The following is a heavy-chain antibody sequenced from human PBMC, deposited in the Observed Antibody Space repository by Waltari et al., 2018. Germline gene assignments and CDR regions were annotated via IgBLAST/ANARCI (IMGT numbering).Heavy chain of an antibody. CDR1: GGSISSYY. V-gene: IGHV4-59*01. CDR3: ARVPPRGTAATPYYYGMDV. Sequence: QVQLQESGPGLVKPSETLSLTCTVSGGSISSYYWSWLRQPPGTGLEWIGYIYYSGSTNYNPSLKSRVTISVDTSKNQFSLKLSSVTAADTAVYYCARVPPRGTAATPYYYGMDVWGQGTTVTVSS. D-gene: IGHD2-2*01. J-gene: IGHJ6*02. CDR2: IYYSGST.